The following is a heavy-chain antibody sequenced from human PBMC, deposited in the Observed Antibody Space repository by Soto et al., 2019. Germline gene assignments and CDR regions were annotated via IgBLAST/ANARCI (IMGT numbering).Heavy chain of an antibody. J-gene: IGHJ4*02. CDR1: GFTFSSYA. CDR3: ARAGGLLLDY. CDR2: ISYDGSNK. V-gene: IGHV3-30-3*01. Sequence: QVQLVESGGGVVKPGRSLRLSCAASGFTFSSYAMHWVRQAPGKGLEWVAVISYDGSNKYYADSVKGRFTISRDISKNTLYLQMNSLRAEDTAVYYCARAGGLLLDYWGQGTLVTVSS. D-gene: IGHD2-15*01.